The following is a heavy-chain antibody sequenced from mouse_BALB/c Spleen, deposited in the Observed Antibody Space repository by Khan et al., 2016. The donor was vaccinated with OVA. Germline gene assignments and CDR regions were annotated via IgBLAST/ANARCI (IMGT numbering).Heavy chain of an antibody. J-gene: IGHJ3*01. V-gene: IGHV5-12*02. CDR1: GFSFSDYY. CDR3: ARHDYDEIAY. CDR2: ISYGGGST. D-gene: IGHD2-4*01. Sequence: EVQLVESGGGLVQPGGSLKLSCATSGFSFSDYYMYWVRQTPEKRLEWVAYISYGGGSTYYPDTVKGRFTISRDNAKNTLYLQMSHLKSEDTAMYYCARHDYDEIAYWCQGTLVTVSA.